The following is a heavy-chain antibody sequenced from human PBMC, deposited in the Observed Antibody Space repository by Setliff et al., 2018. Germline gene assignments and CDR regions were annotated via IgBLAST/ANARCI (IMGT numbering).Heavy chain of an antibody. V-gene: IGHV4-59*08. D-gene: IGHD2-21*02. CDR3: ARGAYCGGNCFYHFDH. CDR1: GGSINRDY. Sequence: PSETLSLTCSVSGGSINRDYWSWIRQPPGKGLEWIGYIYYSGSTNYNPSLKSRVTISVDTSKNQFSLKLSSVTAADTAVYYCARGAYCGGNCFYHFDHWGQGTLVTVSS. CDR2: IYYSGST. J-gene: IGHJ4*02.